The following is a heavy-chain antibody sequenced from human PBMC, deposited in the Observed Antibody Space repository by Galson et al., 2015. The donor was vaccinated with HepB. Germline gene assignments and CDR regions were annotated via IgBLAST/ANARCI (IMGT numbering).Heavy chain of an antibody. D-gene: IGHD6-19*01. CDR1: GGTFSSYA. CDR2: IIPIFGIA. J-gene: IGHJ6*02. Sequence: SVKVSCKASGGTFSSYAISWVRQAPGQGLEWMGGIIPIFGIANYAQKFQGRVTITADKSTSTAYMELSSLRSEDTAVYYCASPVQAVATNYYYYYGMDVWGQGTTVTVSS. CDR3: ASPVQAVATNYYYYYGMDV. V-gene: IGHV1-69*10.